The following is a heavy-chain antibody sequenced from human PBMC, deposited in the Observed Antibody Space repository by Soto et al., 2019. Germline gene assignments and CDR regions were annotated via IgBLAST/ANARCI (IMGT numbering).Heavy chain of an antibody. V-gene: IGHV1-69*12. J-gene: IGHJ6*02. CDR3: ARHVPAAGYYYGMDV. D-gene: IGHD2-2*01. CDR2: IIPIFGTA. Sequence: QVQLVQSGAEVKKPGSSVKVSCKASGGTFSSYAISWVRQAPGQGLERMGGIIPIFGTANYAQKFQGRVTIIADESTRAAYMELRSLSSEDTAVYYCARHVPAAGYYYGMDVWGQGTTVTVSS. CDR1: GGTFSSYA.